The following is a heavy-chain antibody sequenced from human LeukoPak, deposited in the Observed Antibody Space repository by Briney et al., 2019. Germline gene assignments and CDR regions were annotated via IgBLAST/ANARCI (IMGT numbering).Heavy chain of an antibody. V-gene: IGHV3-30*03. CDR2: ISYDGSNK. D-gene: IGHD1-26*01. CDR3: ARNIVGAQDY. Sequence: WGSLRLSCAASGFTFSSYGMHWVRQAPGKGLEWVAVISYDGSNKYYADSVKGRFTISRDNSKNTLYLQMNSLRAEDTAVYYCARNIVGAQDYWGQGTLVTVSS. J-gene: IGHJ4*02. CDR1: GFTFSSYG.